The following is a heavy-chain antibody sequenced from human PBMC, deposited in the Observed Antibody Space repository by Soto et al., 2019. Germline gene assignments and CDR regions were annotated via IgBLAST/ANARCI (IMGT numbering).Heavy chain of an antibody. CDR3: ASNKAAGGGLLGGAFDI. J-gene: IGHJ3*02. D-gene: IGHD6-25*01. V-gene: IGHV3-30-3*01. Sequence: PGGSLRLSCAASGFTFSSYAMHWVRQAPGKGLEWVAVISYDGSNKYYADSVKGRFTISRDNSKNTLYLQMNSLRAEDTAVYYWASNKAAGGGLLGGAFDIWGQGTMVTVSS. CDR1: GFTFSSYA. CDR2: ISYDGSNK.